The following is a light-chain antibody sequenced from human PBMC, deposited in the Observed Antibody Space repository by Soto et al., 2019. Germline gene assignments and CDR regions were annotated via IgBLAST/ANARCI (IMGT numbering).Light chain of an antibody. Sequence: DIQMTQSPSSLSASVGDRVTITCRASQSISSYLNWYQQKPGKAPKLLIYAASSLQSGVPSRFSGSGSGTDFTLTISSLQPEHFATYYCQQSYSTFWTFGQGTKVEIK. CDR2: AAS. CDR1: QSISSY. CDR3: QQSYSTFWT. V-gene: IGKV1-39*01. J-gene: IGKJ1*01.